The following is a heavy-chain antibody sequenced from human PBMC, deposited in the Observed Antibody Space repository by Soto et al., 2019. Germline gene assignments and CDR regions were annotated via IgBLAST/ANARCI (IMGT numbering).Heavy chain of an antibody. J-gene: IGHJ4*02. D-gene: IGHD5-12*01. CDR3: ASLHGYNIFDY. CDR1: GLTFSTYS. Sequence: GGSLRLSCAASGLTFSTYSMYWVRQAPGKGLEWVSAISGSGGSTYYADSVKGRFTISRDNSKNTLYLQMNSLRAEDTAVYYCASLHGYNIFDYWGQGTLVTVSS. CDR2: ISGSGGST. V-gene: IGHV3-23*01.